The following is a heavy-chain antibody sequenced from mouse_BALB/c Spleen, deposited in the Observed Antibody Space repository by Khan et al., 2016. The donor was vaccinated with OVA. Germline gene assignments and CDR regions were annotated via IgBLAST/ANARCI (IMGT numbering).Heavy chain of an antibody. CDR3: ARHQFPLSMDS. CDR1: GFSLTSYA. V-gene: IGHV2-6-2*01. CDR2: IWSDGRT. J-gene: IGHJ4*01. Sequence: VQLVESGPDLVAPSQSLSITCTVSGFSLTSYAIHWVRQPPGKGLEWLVVIWSDGRTTYNSALKSRLSISKDNSKSQVFLKINSLQTDDTAMYYCARHQFPLSMDSWGQGTSVNVSS.